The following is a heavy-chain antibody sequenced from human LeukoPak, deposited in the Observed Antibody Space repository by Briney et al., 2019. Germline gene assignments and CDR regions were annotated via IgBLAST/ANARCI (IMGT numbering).Heavy chain of an antibody. V-gene: IGHV3-23*01. CDR2: ITAGGDKT. J-gene: IGHJ3*02. CDR1: GFTFNSYA. D-gene: IGHD3-22*01. CDR3: AKDFYYDSSGYYFDAFDI. Sequence: PGGSLRLSCAASGFTFNSYAMTWVRQAPGKGLEWVSGITAGGDKTFYADSVKGRFTISRDNSKNTLYLQMNSLRAEDTAVYYCAKDFYYDSSGYYFDAFDIWGQGTMVTVSS.